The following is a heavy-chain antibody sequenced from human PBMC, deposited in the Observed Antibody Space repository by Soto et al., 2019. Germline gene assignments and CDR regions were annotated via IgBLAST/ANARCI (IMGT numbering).Heavy chain of an antibody. Sequence: SQTLSLPCAISGDSVSSNSAAWNWIRQSLSRGLEWLGRTYYRSKWYNDYAVSVTSRITITPDTSKNQFSLQLNSVTPEDTAVYYCAREGIAARLPYYYGMDVWGQGTTVTVSS. CDR1: GDSVSSNSAA. J-gene: IGHJ6*02. CDR3: AREGIAARLPYYYGMDV. D-gene: IGHD6-6*01. V-gene: IGHV6-1*01. CDR2: TYYRSKWYN.